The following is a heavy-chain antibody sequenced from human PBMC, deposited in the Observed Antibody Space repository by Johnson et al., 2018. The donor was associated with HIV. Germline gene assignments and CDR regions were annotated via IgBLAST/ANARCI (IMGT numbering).Heavy chain of an antibody. CDR2: IRYDGSNK. J-gene: IGHJ3*02. CDR1: GFTFSSYG. CDR3: TTPSGVVTAIRATYDAFDI. V-gene: IGHV3-30*02. D-gene: IGHD2-21*02. Sequence: QVQLVESGGGVVQPGGSLRLSCAASGFTFSSYGMHWVRQAPGKGLEWVAFIRYDGSNKYYAAPVKGRFTISRDNSKNTLYLQMNSLKTEDTAVYYCTTPSGVVTAIRATYDAFDIWGQGTMVTVSS.